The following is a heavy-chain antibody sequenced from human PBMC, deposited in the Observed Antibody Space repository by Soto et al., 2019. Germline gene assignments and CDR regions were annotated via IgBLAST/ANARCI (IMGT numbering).Heavy chain of an antibody. Sequence: KPGGSLRLSCAPSGFTFSAYSINWVRQAPGRGLEWVSSISSSSSPIFYAESVRGRFTISRDNAKNLLYLQMNGLRAEDTAVYYCVRGGSGATSGDLFDAWGQGTLVTVSS. D-gene: IGHD3-10*01. V-gene: IGHV3-21*06. CDR3: VRGGSGATSGDLFDA. CDR2: ISSSSSPI. CDR1: GFTFSAYS. J-gene: IGHJ3*01.